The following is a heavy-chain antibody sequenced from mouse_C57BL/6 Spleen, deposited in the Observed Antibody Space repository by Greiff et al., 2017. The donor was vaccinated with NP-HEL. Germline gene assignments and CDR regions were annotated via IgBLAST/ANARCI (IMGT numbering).Heavy chain of an antibody. V-gene: IGHV1-80*01. CDR3: ASSVYYYDSRDY. Sequence: QVHVKQSGAELVKPGASVKISCKASGYAFSSYWMNWVKQRPGKGLEWIGQIYPGDGDTNYNGKFKGKATLTADKSSSTAYMQLSSQTSEDYEVYFCASSVYYYDSRDYWGQGTTLTVSS. J-gene: IGHJ2*01. CDR1: GYAFSSYW. CDR2: IYPGDGDT. D-gene: IGHD1-1*01.